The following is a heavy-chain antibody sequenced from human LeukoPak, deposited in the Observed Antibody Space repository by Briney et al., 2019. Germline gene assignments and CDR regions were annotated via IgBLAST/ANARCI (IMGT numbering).Heavy chain of an antibody. CDR3: ARHVDHYDTSAYYYDFDY. Sequence: ESLEISCKGSGYSFSSYWISWVPQMPGKGLEWMGRIDPGDSYTNYSPSFLGEVTISVDKSISTAYLQWSSLKASDTAMYYCARHVDHYDTSAYYYDFDYWGQGTLVSDSS. V-gene: IGHV5-10-1*01. CDR2: IDPGDSYT. D-gene: IGHD3-22*01. CDR1: GYSFSSYW. J-gene: IGHJ4*02.